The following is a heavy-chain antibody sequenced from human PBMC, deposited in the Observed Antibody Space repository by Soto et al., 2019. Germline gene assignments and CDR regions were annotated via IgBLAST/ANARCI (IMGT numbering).Heavy chain of an antibody. CDR2: IFSNDEK. D-gene: IGHD2-15*01. Sequence: QVTLKESGPVLVKPTETLTLTCTVSGFSLSNARMGVSWIRQPPGKALAWLAHIFSNDEKSYSTSLKSRLTIAKDTSKSQVVLTMTNMDPVDTATYYCARIRMDSGGSCYPPYPWGQGTLVTVSS. V-gene: IGHV2-26*01. J-gene: IGHJ5*02. CDR1: GFSLSNARMG. CDR3: ARIRMDSGGSCYPPYP.